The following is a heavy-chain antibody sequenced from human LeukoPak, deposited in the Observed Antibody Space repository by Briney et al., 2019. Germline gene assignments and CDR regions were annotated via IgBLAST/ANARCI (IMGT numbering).Heavy chain of an antibody. CDR3: ARRQASCSNGVCYTLYDMDV. CDR2: IYPGDSDT. Sequence: GESLKISCKGSGYSFTSYWIDWVRQMPGKGLEWMGIIYPGDSDTRYSPSFQGQVTISADKSISTAYLQWSSLKASDTAMYYCARRQASCSNGVCYTLYDMDVWGQGTTVTVSS. J-gene: IGHJ6*02. D-gene: IGHD2-8*01. V-gene: IGHV5-51*01. CDR1: GYSFTSYW.